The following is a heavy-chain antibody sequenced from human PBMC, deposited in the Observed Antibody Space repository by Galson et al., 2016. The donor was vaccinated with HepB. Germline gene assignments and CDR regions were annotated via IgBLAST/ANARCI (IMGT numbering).Heavy chain of an antibody. CDR3: ARVPVPRPWGSYSH. Sequence: SVKVSCKASGYTFTDYYLHWVRQAPGQGLEWMGWINPISGGTHYAQKFKDWVTITTDTSINTAYMELTRLTADDTAIYYRARVPVPRPWGSYSHWGQGTRVTVSS. J-gene: IGHJ4*02. CDR2: INPISGGT. D-gene: IGHD3-16*01. CDR1: GYTFTDYY. V-gene: IGHV1-2*04.